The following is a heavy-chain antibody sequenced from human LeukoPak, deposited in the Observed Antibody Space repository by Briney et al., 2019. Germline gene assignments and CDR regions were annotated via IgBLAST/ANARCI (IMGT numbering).Heavy chain of an antibody. Sequence: GGSLRLSCAASGFIFSTYAMHWVRQAPGKGLEWVALISYDGTNKYYADSVKGRFTISRDNSKNTLYVQMNSLRPEDTAVYYCAKDQDYDILTGYYKGYYYGMDVWGQGTTVTVSS. J-gene: IGHJ6*02. CDR2: ISYDGTNK. V-gene: IGHV3-30-3*01. D-gene: IGHD3-9*01. CDR1: GFIFSTYA. CDR3: AKDQDYDILTGYYKGYYYGMDV.